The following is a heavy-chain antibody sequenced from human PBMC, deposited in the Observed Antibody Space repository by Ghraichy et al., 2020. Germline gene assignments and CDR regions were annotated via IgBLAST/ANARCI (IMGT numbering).Heavy chain of an antibody. Sequence: GGSLRLSCEASGLTFGNYDMSWVRQAPGQGLEWVSGIRANGIDTFYADSVKGRFTISRDNSRSTVHLQMNSLRVEDTAVYYCAKGIRNLGDYWGQGTLVNVAS. V-gene: IGHV3-23*01. CDR3: AKGIRNLGDY. CDR1: GLTFGNYD. D-gene: IGHD1-7*01. CDR2: IRANGIDT. J-gene: IGHJ4*02.